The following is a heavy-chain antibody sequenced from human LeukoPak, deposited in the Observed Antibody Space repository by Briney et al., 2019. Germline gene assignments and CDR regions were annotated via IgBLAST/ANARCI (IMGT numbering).Heavy chain of an antibody. J-gene: IGHJ4*02. CDR1: GGSISSGGYY. D-gene: IGHD3-10*01. CDR2: IYYSGST. V-gene: IGHV4-31*03. CDR3: ARWVTMVRGVPSFDY. Sequence: SETLSLTCTVSGGSISSGGYYGSWIRQHPGKGLEWIGYIYYSGSTYYNPSLKSRVTISVDTSKNQFSLKLSSVTAADTAVYYCARWVTMVRGVPSFDYWGQGTLVTVSS.